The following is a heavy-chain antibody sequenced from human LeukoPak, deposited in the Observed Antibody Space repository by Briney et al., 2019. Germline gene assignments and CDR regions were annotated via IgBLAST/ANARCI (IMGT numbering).Heavy chain of an antibody. CDR1: GGSISSYY. CDR2: IYYSGST. Sequence: SETLSLTCTVSGGSISSYYWSWIRQPPGKGLEWIGYIYYSGSTNYNPSLKSRVTISVDTSKNQFSLKLSSVTAADTAVYYCGRDPTGYSYGIDYWGQGTLVTVSS. D-gene: IGHD5-18*01. J-gene: IGHJ4*02. V-gene: IGHV4-59*01. CDR3: GRDPTGYSYGIDY.